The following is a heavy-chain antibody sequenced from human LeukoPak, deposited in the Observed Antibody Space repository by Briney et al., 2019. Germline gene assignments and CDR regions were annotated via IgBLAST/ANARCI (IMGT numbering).Heavy chain of an antibody. CDR2: IYYSGST. V-gene: IGHV4-30-4*07. D-gene: IGHD6-19*01. CDR3: ARDRYSSGWYDY. Sequence: SETLSLTCTVSGGSISSGGYSWRWIRQPPGKGLEWIGYIYYSGSTYYNPSLKSRVTISVDTSKNQFSLKLSSVTAADTAVYYCARDRYSSGWYDYWGQGTLVTVSS. J-gene: IGHJ4*02. CDR1: GGSISSGGYS.